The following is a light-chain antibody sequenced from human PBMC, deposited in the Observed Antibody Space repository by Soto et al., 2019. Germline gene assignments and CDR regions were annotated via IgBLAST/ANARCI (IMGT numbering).Light chain of an antibody. Sequence: EIVLTQSPATLSLSPGERATLSCRASQSVSSYLAWYQQKPGQAPRLLIYDASNRAPGIPARFSGSGSGTDFTLTISSLEPDDFEVYCCQQRSDWPSTFGGGTKVQIK. V-gene: IGKV3-11*01. J-gene: IGKJ4*01. CDR2: DAS. CDR1: QSVSSY. CDR3: QQRSDWPST.